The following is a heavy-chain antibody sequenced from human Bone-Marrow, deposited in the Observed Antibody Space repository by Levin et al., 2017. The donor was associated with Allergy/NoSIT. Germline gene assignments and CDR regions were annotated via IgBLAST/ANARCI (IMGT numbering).Heavy chain of an antibody. J-gene: IGHJ4*02. V-gene: IGHV2-5*02. CDR3: AHRLPGHGNAWDRGFFDY. CDR1: GFSLSTSGVG. CDR2: IYWDNDK. D-gene: IGHD1-26*01. Sequence: SGPTLVKPTQTLILTCTFSGFSLSTSGVGVGWIRQPPGKALEWLALIYWDNDKFYSPSLKTRLTITKDTSKNQVVLTMTNMDPVDTATYYCAHRLPGHGNAWDRGFFDYWGQGTLVTISS.